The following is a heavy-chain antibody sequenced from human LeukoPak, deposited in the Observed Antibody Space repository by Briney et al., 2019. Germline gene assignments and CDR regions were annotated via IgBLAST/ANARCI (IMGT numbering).Heavy chain of an antibody. J-gene: IGHJ5*02. V-gene: IGHV4-4*09. Sequence: SETLPLTCTVSGGSINSYYWSWIRQPPGKGLEWIGYIYTSGSTNYNPSLKSRVTISVDMSKNQFSLKLNSVTAADTAVYYCARRRLTWFDPWGQGTLVTVSS. CDR2: IYTSGST. CDR3: ARRRLTWFDP. D-gene: IGHD2-8*01. CDR1: GGSINSYY.